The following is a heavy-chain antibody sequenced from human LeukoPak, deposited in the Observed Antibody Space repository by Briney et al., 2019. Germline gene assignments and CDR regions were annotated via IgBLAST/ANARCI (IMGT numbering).Heavy chain of an antibody. V-gene: IGHV1-46*01. Sequence: ASAKVSCKASGYTFTSYYMHWVRQAPGQGLEWMGIINPSGGSTSYAQKFQGRVTMTRDTSTSTVYMELSSLRSEDTAVYYCARVDCSSTSCYMGAFDIWGQGTMVTVSS. D-gene: IGHD2-2*01. CDR1: GYTFTSYY. CDR3: ARVDCSSTSCYMGAFDI. CDR2: INPSGGST. J-gene: IGHJ3*02.